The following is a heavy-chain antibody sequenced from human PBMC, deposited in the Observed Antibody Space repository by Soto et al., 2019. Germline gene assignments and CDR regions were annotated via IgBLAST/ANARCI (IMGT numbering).Heavy chain of an antibody. Sequence: QVQLVESGGGLVKPGGSLRLSCAASGFTFSDYYMSWIRQAPGKGLEWVSYISSSGSTIYYADSVKGRFTISRDNAKNSLYLQMNSLSAEDTAVYYCARDSSSSPLYYYYYYYMDVWGKGTTVTVSS. V-gene: IGHV3-11*01. CDR1: GFTFSDYY. J-gene: IGHJ6*03. CDR3: ARDSSSSPLYYYYYYYMDV. D-gene: IGHD6-6*01. CDR2: ISSSGSTI.